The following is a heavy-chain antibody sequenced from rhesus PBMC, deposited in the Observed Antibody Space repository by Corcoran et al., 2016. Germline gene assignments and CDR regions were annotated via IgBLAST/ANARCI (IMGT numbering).Heavy chain of an antibody. CDR2: IYGSGGST. CDR1: GGSISSSY. V-gene: IGHV4-169*01. CDR3: ARGGYSADFDY. J-gene: IGHJ4*01. D-gene: IGHD5-12*01. Sequence: QLQLQESGPGLVKPSETLSVTCAVSGGSISSSYCSWIRQAPGKGLEWIGYIYGSGGSTSYNPSLKSRVTISTDTSKNQLSLKLISVTAADTAVYYCARGGYSADFDYWGQGVLVTVSS.